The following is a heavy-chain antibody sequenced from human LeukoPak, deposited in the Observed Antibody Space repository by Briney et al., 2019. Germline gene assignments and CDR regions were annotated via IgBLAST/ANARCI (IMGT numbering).Heavy chain of an antibody. Sequence: GGSLRLSCAASGFTFSDYYMSWIRQAPGKGLEWLSYISSSSYTNYADSVKGRLTISRDNAKNSLYLQMNSLRAEDTAVYYCARGGEGYDTSGYYPFDYWGHGTLVTVSS. V-gene: IGHV3-11*05. CDR3: ARGGEGYDTSGYYPFDY. J-gene: IGHJ4*01. CDR1: GFTFSDYY. CDR2: ISSSSYT. D-gene: IGHD3-22*01.